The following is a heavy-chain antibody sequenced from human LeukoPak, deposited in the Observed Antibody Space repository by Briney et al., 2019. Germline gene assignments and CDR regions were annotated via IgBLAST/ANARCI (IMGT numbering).Heavy chain of an antibody. CDR1: SGSVTSYY. J-gene: IGHJ5*02. CDR2: IYTSGST. D-gene: IGHD2-15*01. Sequence: SETLSLTCTVSSGSVTSYYWSWIRQPAGKGLEWIGRIYTSGSTNYNPSLKSRVTMSVDTSKNQFSLKLSSVTAADTAVYYCARGTPPRRGEPFDPWGQGTLVTVSS. V-gene: IGHV4-4*07. CDR3: ARGTPPRRGEPFDP.